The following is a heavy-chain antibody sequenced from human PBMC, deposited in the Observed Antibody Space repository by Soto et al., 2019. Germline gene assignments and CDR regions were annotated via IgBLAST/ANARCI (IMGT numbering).Heavy chain of an antibody. V-gene: IGHV3-21*04. CDR3: AKRPGMTTVTSVFDY. J-gene: IGHJ4*02. CDR2: ISSRSDI. D-gene: IGHD4-17*01. Sequence: PGGSLRLSCVGSGFTFSTYSINWVRQAPGKGPEWVSSISSRSDIYYADSVKGRFTISRDNAKNSVSLQMNNLRAEDTAVYYCAKRPGMTTVTSVFDYWGQGTLVTVSS. CDR1: GFTFSTYS.